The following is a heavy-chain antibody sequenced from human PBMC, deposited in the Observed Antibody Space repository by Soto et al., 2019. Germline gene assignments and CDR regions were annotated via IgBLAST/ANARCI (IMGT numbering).Heavy chain of an antibody. J-gene: IGHJ4*02. V-gene: IGHV1-18*01. CDR2: ISAYNGNT. Sequence: GASVKVSCKASGYTFTSYGISCVRQAPGQGLEWMGWISAYNGNTNYAQKLQGRVTMTTDTSTSTAYMELRSLRSDDTAVYYCARSSAPYDEVYYFDYWGQGTQVTVSS. D-gene: IGHD5-12*01. CDR1: GYTFTSYG. CDR3: ARSSAPYDEVYYFDY.